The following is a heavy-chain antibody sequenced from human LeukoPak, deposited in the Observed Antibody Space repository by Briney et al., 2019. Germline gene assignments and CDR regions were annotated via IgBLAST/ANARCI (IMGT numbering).Heavy chain of an antibody. CDR3: ARGRGWFGGYFDY. Sequence: SETLSLTCSVSGHSISSGYYWGWIRQPPGKGLEWIGTMYHRGSTYYNPSLKSRVTMSGDTSKNHFSLKLSSVIAADAAVYYCARGRGWFGGYFDYWGQGTLVTVSS. CDR2: MYHRGST. CDR1: GHSISSGYY. V-gene: IGHV4-38-2*02. J-gene: IGHJ4*02. D-gene: IGHD3-10*01.